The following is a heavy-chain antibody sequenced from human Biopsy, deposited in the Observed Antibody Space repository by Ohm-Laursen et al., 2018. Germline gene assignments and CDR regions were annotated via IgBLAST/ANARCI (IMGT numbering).Heavy chain of an antibody. CDR2: VYIGGNT. Sequence: GTLSLTCTISDDSVTYPTENWSWIRQPPGQGVEYIGFVYIGGNTNYNPSLKSPVTISVDMSRNQFSLKLDSVTAADTAVYYCARGIRSSGWPFFDYWGQGILVTVSS. V-gene: IGHV4-61*01. J-gene: IGHJ4*02. CDR3: ARGIRSSGWPFFDY. D-gene: IGHD6-19*01. CDR1: DDSVTYPTEN.